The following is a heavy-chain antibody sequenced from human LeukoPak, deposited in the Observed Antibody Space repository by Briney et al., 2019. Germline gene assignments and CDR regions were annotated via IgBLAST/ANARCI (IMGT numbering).Heavy chain of an antibody. J-gene: IGHJ4*02. Sequence: GESLKISCKGSGYSFTSYWIGWVRQMPGKGLEWMGIVYPDDSDTRYSPSFQGQVTISADKSISTAYLQWSSLKASDTAMYYCATRGVVVPAAQLFDYWGQGTLVTVSS. CDR1: GYSFTSYW. V-gene: IGHV5-51*01. D-gene: IGHD2-2*01. CDR3: ATRGVVVPAAQLFDY. CDR2: VYPDDSDT.